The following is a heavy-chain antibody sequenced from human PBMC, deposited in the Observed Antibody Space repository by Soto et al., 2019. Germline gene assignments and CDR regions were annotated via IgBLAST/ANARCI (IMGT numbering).Heavy chain of an antibody. CDR2: ISSISITI. Sequence: GSLKLSCAASGFTFSSYSMNWVRQAPGKGLEWVSYISSISITIYYADSVKGRFTISRYNAKNSLYLQMNSLRDEDTAVYYCAREDVTAIPNRFDPWGQGTLVTVSS. J-gene: IGHJ5*02. CDR3: AREDVTAIPNRFDP. D-gene: IGHD2-21*02. CDR1: GFTFSSYS. V-gene: IGHV3-48*02.